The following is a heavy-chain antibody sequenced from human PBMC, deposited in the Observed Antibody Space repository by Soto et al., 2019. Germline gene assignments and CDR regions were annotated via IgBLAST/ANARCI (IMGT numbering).Heavy chain of an antibody. D-gene: IGHD2-15*01. CDR3: ARENHGGSPDFDY. V-gene: IGHV3-11*01. CDR1: GFTFSDYY. Sequence: PGGSLRLSCAASGFTFSDYYMSWIRQAPGKGLEWVSYISSSGSTIYYADSVKGRFTISRDDAKNSLYLQMNSLRAEDTAVYYCARENHGGSPDFDYWGQGTLVTVSS. J-gene: IGHJ4*02. CDR2: ISSSGSTI.